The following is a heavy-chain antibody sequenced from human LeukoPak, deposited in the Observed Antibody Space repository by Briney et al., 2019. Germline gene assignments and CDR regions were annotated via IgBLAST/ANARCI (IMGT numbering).Heavy chain of an antibody. Sequence: GASVKVSCKASGYTFTRYAMHWVRQAPGQRLEWMGWINAGNGNTKYSEKFQGRVIIFRDTSASTAYMELSSLRSEDTAVYYCARAEVLLSFGHNKHCMDVWGQGTTVTVSS. CDR2: INAGNGNT. CDR1: GYTFTRYA. J-gene: IGHJ6*02. D-gene: IGHD3-10*01. CDR3: ARAEVLLSFGHNKHCMDV. V-gene: IGHV1-3*01.